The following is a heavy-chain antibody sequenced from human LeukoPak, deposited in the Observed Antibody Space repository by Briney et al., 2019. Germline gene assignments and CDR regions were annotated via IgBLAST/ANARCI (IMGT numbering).Heavy chain of an antibody. D-gene: IGHD1-26*01. CDR1: GFTFSSFA. CDR2: ISSTSKTI. CDR3: ATRREELLR. V-gene: IGHV3-48*01. J-gene: IGHJ4*02. Sequence: PGGSLRLSCEASGFTFSSFAMNWVRQAPGKGLEWVSYISSTSKTIYYADSVKGRFTISRDNAKNSLYLQMNSLRAEDTAVYYCATRREELLRWGQGTLVTVSS.